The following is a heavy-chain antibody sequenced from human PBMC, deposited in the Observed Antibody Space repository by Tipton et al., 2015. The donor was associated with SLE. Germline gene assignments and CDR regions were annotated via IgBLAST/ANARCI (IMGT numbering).Heavy chain of an antibody. V-gene: IGHV4-38-2*02. Sequence: TLSLTCTVSGYSISSGFYWGWIRQPPGKGLEWIGIIFHTGSTYYSPSLNSRVTISVDTSKNQFSLKLSSVTAADSAVYYCARDYGSGSFDYWGQGTLVTVSS. J-gene: IGHJ4*02. CDR2: IFHTGST. CDR3: ARDYGSGSFDY. CDR1: GYSISSGFY. D-gene: IGHD3-10*01.